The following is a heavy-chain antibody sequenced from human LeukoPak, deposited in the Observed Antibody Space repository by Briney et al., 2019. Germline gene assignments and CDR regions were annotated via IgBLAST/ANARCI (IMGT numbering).Heavy chain of an antibody. D-gene: IGHD2-2*02. CDR3: ARRAPGYCSSTSCYRDDAFDI. Sequence: GESLKISCKGSGYSFTSYWIGWVRQMPGKGLEWMGIIYPGDSDTRYSPSFQGQVTISADKSISTAYLQWSSLKASDTAMYYCARRAPGYCSSTSCYRDDAFDIWGQGTMVTVSS. CDR1: GYSFTSYW. V-gene: IGHV5-51*01. J-gene: IGHJ3*02. CDR2: IYPGDSDT.